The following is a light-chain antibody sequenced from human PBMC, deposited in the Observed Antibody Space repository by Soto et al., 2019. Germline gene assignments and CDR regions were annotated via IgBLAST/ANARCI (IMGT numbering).Light chain of an antibody. CDR3: HQYGPSPGWT. J-gene: IGKJ1*01. Sequence: IVWTQSPGTLSLSPRDRATLPCRGNQSGSARFLAWPQQKPGQAPRLLIYAASTRATGIPDRFSGSGSGADFTLTISRLQPEDFAVYYCHQYGPSPGWTFGQGTKVDIK. CDR2: AAS. V-gene: IGKV3-20*01. CDR1: QSGSARF.